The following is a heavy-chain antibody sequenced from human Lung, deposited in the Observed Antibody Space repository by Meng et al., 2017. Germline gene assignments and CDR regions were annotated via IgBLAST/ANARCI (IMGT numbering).Heavy chain of an antibody. J-gene: IGHJ3*02. CDR1: GYTFTSYD. V-gene: IGHV1-8*03. Sequence: ASVKVSCKASGYTFTSYDINWVRQATGQGLEWMGWMNPNSGNTGYAQKFQGRVTSTRNTSISTAYMELSSLRSEDTAVYYCARENKIQLWNDAFDIWGQGTMVTVSS. CDR2: MNPNSGNT. D-gene: IGHD5-18*01. CDR3: ARENKIQLWNDAFDI.